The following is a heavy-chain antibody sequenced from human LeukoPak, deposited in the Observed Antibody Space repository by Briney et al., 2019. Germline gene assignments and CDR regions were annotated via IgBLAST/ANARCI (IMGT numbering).Heavy chain of an antibody. Sequence: GGSLRLSCAASGFTFSSYGMHWVRQAPGKGLEWVAVISYDGSNKYYADSVKGRFTISRDNSKNTLYLQMNSLRAEDTAVYYCARDLSSSSFDYFDYWGQGTLVTVSS. D-gene: IGHD6-6*01. CDR3: ARDLSSSSFDYFDY. V-gene: IGHV3-30*03. CDR1: GFTFSSYG. CDR2: ISYDGSNK. J-gene: IGHJ4*02.